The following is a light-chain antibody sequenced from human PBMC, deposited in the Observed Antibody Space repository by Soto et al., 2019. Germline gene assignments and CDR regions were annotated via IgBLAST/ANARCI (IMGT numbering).Light chain of an antibody. CDR3: SSYAGSNVI. CDR2: EVS. V-gene: IGLV2-8*01. CDR1: SSDVGGYNY. Sequence: QPVLTQPPSASGSPGQSVTISCTGTSSDVGGYNYVSWYQQCSGKAPKLMIYEVSKRPSGVPDRFSGSKSGNTASLTVSGLQAEDEADYYCSSYAGSNVIFGGGTKLTVL. J-gene: IGLJ2*01.